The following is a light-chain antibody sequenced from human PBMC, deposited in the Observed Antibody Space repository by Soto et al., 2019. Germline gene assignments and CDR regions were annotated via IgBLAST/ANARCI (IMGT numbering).Light chain of an antibody. J-gene: IGKJ1*01. CDR2: KAS. CDR1: QTISSW. Sequence: DIQITQSPSTLSGSVGDRVTITCRASQTISSWLAWYQQKPGKAPKLLIYKASTLKSGVQSRFSGSGSGTEFTLTISSLQPDDFATDYCQHYNSYSEAFGQGTKVDIK. V-gene: IGKV1-5*03. CDR3: QHYNSYSEA.